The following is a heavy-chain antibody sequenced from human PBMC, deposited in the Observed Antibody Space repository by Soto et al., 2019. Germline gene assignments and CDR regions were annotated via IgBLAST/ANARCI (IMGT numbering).Heavy chain of an antibody. J-gene: IGHJ3*02. V-gene: IGHV4-31*03. CDR1: GDSISSGAYY. CDR3: ARDTTTVTKGAFDI. CDR2: ISYRGST. Sequence: QVQLQVSGPGLVKPSQTLSLTCSVSGDSISSGAYYWRWIRQHPGEGLEWVGYISYRGSTYYNPSLTSRVSISVDTSKKPLSLRLTSVTAADTAVYYCARDTTTVTKGAFDIWGQGTMVTVSS. D-gene: IGHD4-17*01.